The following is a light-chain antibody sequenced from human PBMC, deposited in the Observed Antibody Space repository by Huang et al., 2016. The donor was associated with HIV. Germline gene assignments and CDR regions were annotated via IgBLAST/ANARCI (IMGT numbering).Light chain of an antibody. CDR2: GAS. CDR1: QSVATN. CDR3: QQYHNWPYT. Sequence: EIIMTQSPATLSLSPGEGASLSCRANQSVATNLAWYLHRPGQSPRILIFGASTRASGLPGRCSGSGSGTQCTLTVSGLQSEDFAVYYCQQYHNWPYTFGQGTKLEI. V-gene: IGKV3-15*01. J-gene: IGKJ2*01.